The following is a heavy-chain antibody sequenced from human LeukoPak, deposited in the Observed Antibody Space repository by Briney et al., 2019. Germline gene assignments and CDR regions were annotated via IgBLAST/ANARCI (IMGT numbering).Heavy chain of an antibody. CDR2: ISSGGSAI. Sequence: GGSLRLSCAASGFTFSSYEMNWVRQAPGKGLEWVSYISSGGSAIYYADSVKGRFTISRDNAKNSLYLQMNSLRAEDTAVYYCARASGYLKDYWGQGTLVTVSS. D-gene: IGHD5-12*01. V-gene: IGHV3-48*03. J-gene: IGHJ4*02. CDR1: GFTFSSYE. CDR3: ARASGYLKDY.